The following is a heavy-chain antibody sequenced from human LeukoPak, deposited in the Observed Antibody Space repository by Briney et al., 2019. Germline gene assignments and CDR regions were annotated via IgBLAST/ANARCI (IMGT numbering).Heavy chain of an antibody. D-gene: IGHD3-3*01. CDR1: GDSISNYY. CDR3: ARLLSHNFWSGSYTTTYYFDS. Sequence: SETLSLTCSVSGDSISNYYWSWIRQPPGKGLEWIVFIYYSGTTNYNPSLKSRVTILVDTSKNHFSLKLSSVTAAHTARYYCARLLSHNFWSGSYTTTYYFDSWGQGTLVTVSS. CDR2: IYYSGTT. V-gene: IGHV4-59*08. J-gene: IGHJ4*02.